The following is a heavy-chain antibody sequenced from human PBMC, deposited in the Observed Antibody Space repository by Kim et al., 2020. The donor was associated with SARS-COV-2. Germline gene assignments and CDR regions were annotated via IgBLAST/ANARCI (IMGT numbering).Heavy chain of an antibody. CDR1: GFTFSSYD. CDR3: VRVLGGILGKFGGFDP. J-gene: IGHJ5*02. Sequence: GGSLRLSCEASGFTFSSYDMNWVRQAPGKGLEWVAVTSYDGSNHYYTASVKGRYTISRDNSKSTLYLPINSLRPEDTAIYCCVRVLGGILGKFGGFDPWGQGTLVTVSS. CDR2: TSYDGSNH. D-gene: IGHD7-27*01. V-gene: IGHV3-30-3*01.